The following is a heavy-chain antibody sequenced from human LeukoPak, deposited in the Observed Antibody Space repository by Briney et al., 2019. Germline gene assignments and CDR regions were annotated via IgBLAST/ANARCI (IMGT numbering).Heavy chain of an antibody. CDR3: ARTTRGVVPAAHYYYYYYMDV. CDR2: INHSGST. Sequence: SETLSLTCAVYGGSFSGYYWSWIRQPPGKGLEWIGEINHSGSTNYNPSLKSRVTISVDTSKNQFSLKLSSVTAADTAVYYCARTTRGVVPAAHYYYYYYMDVWGKGTTVIVSS. V-gene: IGHV4-34*01. CDR1: GGSFSGYY. D-gene: IGHD2-2*01. J-gene: IGHJ6*03.